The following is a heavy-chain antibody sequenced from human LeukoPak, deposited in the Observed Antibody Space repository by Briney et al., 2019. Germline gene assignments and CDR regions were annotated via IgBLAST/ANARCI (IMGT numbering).Heavy chain of an antibody. CDR1: GGTFSSYA. V-gene: IGHV1-69*13. J-gene: IGHJ6*03. CDR2: IIPIFGTA. Sequence: SVNLSCKASGGTFSSYAISWVRQAPGQGLEWMGGIIPIFGTANYAQKFQGRVTITADESTSIAYMELSSVSSEDTAVYYCARDKMAYYYYYMDVWGKGTTVTVSS. CDR3: ARDKMAYYYYYMDV. D-gene: IGHD5-24*01.